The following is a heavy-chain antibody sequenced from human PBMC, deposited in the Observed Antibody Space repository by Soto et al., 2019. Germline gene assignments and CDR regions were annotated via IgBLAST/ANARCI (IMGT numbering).Heavy chain of an antibody. CDR2: INPNSGGT. CDR3: ARGPLRFLAFDY. D-gene: IGHD3-3*01. Sequence: GASVKVSCKASGYTFTCYYMYWVRQAPGQGLEWMGWINPNSGGTNYAQKFQGWVTMTRDTSISTAYMELSRLRSDDTAVYYCARGPLRFLAFDYWGQGTLVTVSS. J-gene: IGHJ4*02. CDR1: GYTFTCYY. V-gene: IGHV1-2*04.